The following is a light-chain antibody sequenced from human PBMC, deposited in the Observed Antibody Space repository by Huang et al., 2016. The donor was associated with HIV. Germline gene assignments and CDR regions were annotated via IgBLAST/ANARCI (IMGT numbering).Light chain of an antibody. CDR2: YAS. CDR1: QSVSSY. Sequence: EIVLTQSPATLSLSPGERVPHSCRASQSVSSYLARYQQKPGQAPSLLIYYASNRATGVPARFSGSGSGTDFSLTISSLEPEDFAVYYCQQRSNWPPTFGGGTKVEIK. V-gene: IGKV3-11*01. J-gene: IGKJ4*01. CDR3: QQRSNWPPT.